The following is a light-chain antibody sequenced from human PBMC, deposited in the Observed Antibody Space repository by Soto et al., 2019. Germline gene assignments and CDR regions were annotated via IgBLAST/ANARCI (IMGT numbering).Light chain of an antibody. CDR3: QVWDSSSDHHV. CDR2: DDD. V-gene: IGLV3-21*02. J-gene: IGLJ1*01. CDR1: DIGRKT. Sequence: SYELTQPPSVSVAPGQPARITCGGNDIGRKTVHWYQQKPGQAPVLVVYDDDARPSGIPERFSGSNSGNTATLTISRVEAGDEADYYCQVWDSSSDHHVFGTGTKLTVL.